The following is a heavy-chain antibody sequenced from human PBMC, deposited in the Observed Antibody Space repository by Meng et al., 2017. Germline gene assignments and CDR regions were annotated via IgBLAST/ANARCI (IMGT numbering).Heavy chain of an antibody. Sequence: GLLRGCGQGPGKHSGTLSPTCAVSGGSIGSSNWWRWVRQPPGKGLEWIGEIYHSGSTNYNPSLKSRVIISVDKSKNQFSLKLSSVTAADTAVYYCARDRGAVAGTNFDYWGQGTLVTVSS. CDR2: IYHSGST. D-gene: IGHD6-19*01. CDR3: ARDRGAVAGTNFDY. V-gene: IGHV4-4*02. CDR1: GGSIGSSNW. J-gene: IGHJ4*02.